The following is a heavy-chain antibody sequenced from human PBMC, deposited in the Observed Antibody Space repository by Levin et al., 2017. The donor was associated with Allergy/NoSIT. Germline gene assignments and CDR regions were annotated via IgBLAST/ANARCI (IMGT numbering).Heavy chain of an antibody. CDR1: GGSFSGYY. Sequence: SETLSLTCAVYGGSFSGYYWSWIRQSPGKGLEWIGEINHSGSTNYNPSLKSRVTISVDTSKNQFSLKLSSVTAADTAVYYCAVVTMRAFDYWGQGTLVTVSS. V-gene: IGHV4-34*01. J-gene: IGHJ4*02. CDR3: AVVTMRAFDY. CDR2: INHSGST. D-gene: IGHD3-22*01.